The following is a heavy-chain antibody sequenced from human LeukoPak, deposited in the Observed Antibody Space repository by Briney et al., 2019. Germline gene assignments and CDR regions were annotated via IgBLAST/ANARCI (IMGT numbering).Heavy chain of an antibody. CDR1: GGSISSYY. D-gene: IGHD3-10*01. Sequence: PSETLSLTCTVSGGSISSYYWSWIRQPPGKGLEWIGYIYYSGSTNYNPSLKSRVTISVDTSKNQFSLKLSSVTAADTAVYYCAKHVKYGSGSLWNWFDPWGQGTLATVSS. V-gene: IGHV4-59*01. CDR3: AKHVKYGSGSLWNWFDP. CDR2: IYYSGST. J-gene: IGHJ5*02.